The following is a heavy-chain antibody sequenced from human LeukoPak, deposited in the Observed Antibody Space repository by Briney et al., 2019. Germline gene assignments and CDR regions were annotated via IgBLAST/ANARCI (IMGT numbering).Heavy chain of an antibody. D-gene: IGHD3-10*01. CDR3: ASYGSGWFAP. CDR2: IYYSGST. Sequence: SETLSLTCTVSGGSISSHHWSWIRQPPGKGLEWIGYIYYSGSTNYNPSLKSRVTISVDTSKTQFSLKLSSVTAADTAVYYCASYGSGWFAPWGQGTLVTVS. V-gene: IGHV4-59*08. CDR1: GGSISSHH. J-gene: IGHJ5*02.